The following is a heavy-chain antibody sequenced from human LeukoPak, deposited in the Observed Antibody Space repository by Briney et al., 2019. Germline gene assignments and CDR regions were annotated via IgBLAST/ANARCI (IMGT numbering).Heavy chain of an antibody. V-gene: IGHV4-31*03. CDR2: IYYSGST. Sequence: SQTLSLTCTVSGGSISNAAYYWSWIRQHPGKGLEWIGYIYYSGSTYYNPSLKSRVTISVDTSKNQFSLELNSVTAADMAVYYCARDLYSYVDYWGQGTLVTVSS. CDR3: ARDLYSYVDY. CDR1: GGSISNAAYY. J-gene: IGHJ4*02. D-gene: IGHD5-18*01.